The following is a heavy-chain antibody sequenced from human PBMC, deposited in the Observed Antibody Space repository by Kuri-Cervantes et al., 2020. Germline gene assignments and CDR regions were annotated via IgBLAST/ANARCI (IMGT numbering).Heavy chain of an antibody. CDR3: ASLSWYYVFDY. J-gene: IGHJ4*02. Sequence: SVPVSRKASLYTFTGYYMHRVRQAPGQALEWMGWINPNSGGTNSAQKFQGRVPMTRNTSISRAYMELGRLRADDTAVYYCASLSWYYVFDYWGQGTLVTVSS. CDR2: INPNSGGT. D-gene: IGHD2/OR15-2a*01. V-gene: IGHV1-2*02. CDR1: LYTFTGYY.